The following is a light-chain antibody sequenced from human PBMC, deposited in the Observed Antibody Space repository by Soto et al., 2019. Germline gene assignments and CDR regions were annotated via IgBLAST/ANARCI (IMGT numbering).Light chain of an antibody. J-gene: IGLJ2*01. Sequence: QSVLTQPRSASGTPGQRVTISCSGSSSNIGTDTVNWYQQLPGTAPKLLISNNNRRPSGVPDRFSGSKSGTSASLAISGLQSEDEADYYCAAWDDGLNGRVFGGGTNSPS. V-gene: IGLV1-44*01. CDR2: NNN. CDR1: SSNIGTDT. CDR3: AAWDDGLNGRV.